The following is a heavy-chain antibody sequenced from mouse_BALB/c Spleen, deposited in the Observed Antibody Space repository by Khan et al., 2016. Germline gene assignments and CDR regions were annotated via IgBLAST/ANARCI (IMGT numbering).Heavy chain of an antibody. D-gene: IGHD2-3*01. V-gene: IGHV14-3*02. CDR2: IDPANGDT. J-gene: IGHJ2*01. CDR3: APIYDGYYRY. Sequence: VQLKQSGAELVKPGASVKLSCTASGFNIKDTFLHWVKQRPEQGLEWLGRIDPANGDTKYDPNFQGKATLTADTSSTTAYLHLSSLTADDTAVYYCAPIYDGYYRYWGQGTTLTVSS. CDR1: GFNIKDTF.